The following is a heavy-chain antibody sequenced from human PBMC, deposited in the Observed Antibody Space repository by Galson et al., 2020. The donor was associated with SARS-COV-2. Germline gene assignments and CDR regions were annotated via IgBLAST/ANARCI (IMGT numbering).Heavy chain of an antibody. J-gene: IGHJ4*02. CDR1: GGSISSSLYY. D-gene: IGHD3-22*01. V-gene: IGHV4-39*01. CDR3: ARRLPSSGWNNFDC. Sequence: SQTLSLTCTVSGGSISSSLYYWGWIRQPPGKGLEWIGYIYYSGITYYNPSLKSRVTISVDTSKDQFSLKLSSVTAADTAVYYCARRLPSSGWNNFDCWGQGTLVTVSS. CDR2: IYYSGIT.